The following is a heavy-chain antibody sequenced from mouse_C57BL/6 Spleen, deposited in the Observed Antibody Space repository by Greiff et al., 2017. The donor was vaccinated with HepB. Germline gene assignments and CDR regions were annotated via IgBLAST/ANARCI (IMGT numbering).Heavy chain of an antibody. CDR3: ARRGSIYYDYEVGYFDV. CDR2: IYPGSGST. V-gene: IGHV1-55*01. D-gene: IGHD2-4*01. CDR1: GYTFTSYW. J-gene: IGHJ1*03. Sequence: QVQLQQPGAELVKPGASVKMSCKASGYTFTSYWITWVKQRPGQGLEWIGDIYPGSGSTNYNEKFKSKATRTVETSSSTAYMQLSSLTSEDSAVYYCARRGSIYYDYEVGYFDVWGTGTTVTVSS.